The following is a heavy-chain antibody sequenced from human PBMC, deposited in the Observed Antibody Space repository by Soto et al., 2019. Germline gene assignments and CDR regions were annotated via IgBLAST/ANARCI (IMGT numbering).Heavy chain of an antibody. J-gene: IGHJ5*02. CDR3: ARVSTEPHCGGWSAP. CDR2: IYYSGST. CDR1: GGSISSSSYY. D-gene: IGHD4-4*01. Sequence: PSETLSLTCTVSGGSISSSSYYWGWIRQPPGKGLEWIGSIYYSGSTYYKPSLKSRVTISVDRSKNQFSLKLSSVTAADTAVYYFARVSTEPHCGGWSAPGGGGTRVTVPS. V-gene: IGHV4-39*07.